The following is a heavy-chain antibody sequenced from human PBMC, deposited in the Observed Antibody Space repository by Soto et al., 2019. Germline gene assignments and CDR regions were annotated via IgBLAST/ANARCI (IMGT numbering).Heavy chain of an antibody. CDR2: ISYDGSNK. CDR1: GFTFSSYG. V-gene: IGHV3-30*18. D-gene: IGHD4-17*01. CDR3: AKDLRYQRTTPDPFDY. J-gene: IGHJ4*02. Sequence: GGSLRLSCPASGFTFSSYGMHWVRRAPGKGLEWVAVISYDGSNKYYADSVKGRFTISRDNSKNTLYLQMNSLRAEDTAVYYCAKDLRYQRTTPDPFDYWGQGTLVTVSS.